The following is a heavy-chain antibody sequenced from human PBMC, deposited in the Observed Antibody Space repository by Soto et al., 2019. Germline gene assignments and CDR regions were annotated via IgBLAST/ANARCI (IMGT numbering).Heavy chain of an antibody. CDR2: IYYSGST. CDR3: ARAGRQAAQNSLYYYYYYMDV. CDR1: GGSISSYY. Sequence: SETLSLTCTVSGGSISSYYWSWIRQPPGKGLEWIGYIYYSGSTNYNPSLKSRVTISVDTSKNQFSLKLSSVTAADTAVYYCARAGRQAAQNSLYYYYYYMDVWGKGTTVTVSS. J-gene: IGHJ6*03. D-gene: IGHD6-13*01. V-gene: IGHV4-59*01.